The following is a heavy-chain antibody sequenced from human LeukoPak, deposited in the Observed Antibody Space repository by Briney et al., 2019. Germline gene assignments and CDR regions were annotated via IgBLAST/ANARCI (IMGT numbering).Heavy chain of an antibody. Sequence: QSGGSLRLSCAASGFTVSSNYMSWVRQAPGKGLEWVSVIYSGGSTYYADSVKGRFTISRDNSKNTLYLQMNSLRAEDTAVYYCAKTLWFGELLSIGWDAFDIWGQGTMVTVSS. CDR1: GFTVSSNY. D-gene: IGHD3-10*01. V-gene: IGHV3-53*01. CDR3: AKTLWFGELLSIGWDAFDI. J-gene: IGHJ3*02. CDR2: IYSGGST.